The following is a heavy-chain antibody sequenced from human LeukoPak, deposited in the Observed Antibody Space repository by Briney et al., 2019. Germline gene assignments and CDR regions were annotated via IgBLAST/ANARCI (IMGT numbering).Heavy chain of an antibody. D-gene: IGHD3-16*02. CDR3: ARAHHRRVYDYVWGSYPY. CDR2: ISSSSSTI. CDR1: GFTSSSYS. V-gene: IGHV3-48*01. Sequence: PGGSLRLSCAASGFTSSSYSMTWVRQAPGKGLEWVSYISSSSSTIYYADAVKGRFTISRDNAKNSLYLQMNSLRAEDTAVYYCARAHHRRVYDYVWGSYPYWGQGTLVTVSS. J-gene: IGHJ4*02.